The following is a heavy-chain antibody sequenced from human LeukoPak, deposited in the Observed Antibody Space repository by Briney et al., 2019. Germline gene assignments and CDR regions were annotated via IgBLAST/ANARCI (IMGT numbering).Heavy chain of an antibody. J-gene: IGHJ4*02. CDR2: ISGNGAST. Sequence: PGGSLRLSCEASGFTFSDYAMTWVRQAPGKGLEWVSGISGNGASTYYGDSVRGRFTTSRDNSKNTHDLQMNSLRAEDTAVYYCARARGYSYAIDFDYWGQGALVTVSS. CDR1: GFTFSDYA. CDR3: ARARGYSYAIDFDY. D-gene: IGHD5-12*01. V-gene: IGHV3-23*01.